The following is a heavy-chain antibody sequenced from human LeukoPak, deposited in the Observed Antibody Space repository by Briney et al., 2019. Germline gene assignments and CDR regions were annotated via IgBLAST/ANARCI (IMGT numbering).Heavy chain of an antibody. D-gene: IGHD5-12*01. CDR3: ARGGGYASPIGY. V-gene: IGHV4-59*01. J-gene: IGHJ4*02. Sequence: KPSGTLSLTCTLSGGSISTYYWSWIRQPPGKGLEWIGYIYHSGSTNYNPSLKSRVTISVDTSKNQFSLKLSSVTAADTAVYYCARGGGYASPIGYWGQGALVTVSS. CDR1: GGSISTYY. CDR2: IYHSGST.